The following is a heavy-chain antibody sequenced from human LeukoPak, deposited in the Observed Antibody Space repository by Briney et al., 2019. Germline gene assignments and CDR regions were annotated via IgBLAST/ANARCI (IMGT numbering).Heavy chain of an antibody. CDR3: ARDNGATIPDFDY. V-gene: IGHV1-8*03. CDR2: MNPNSGNT. CDR1: GYTFTIYD. D-gene: IGHD5-12*01. Sequence: ASVKVSCKASGYTFTIYDINWVRQATGQGLEWMGWMNPNSGNTGYAQRFQGRVTFTRNTSISTAYMELSSLRSEDTAVYYCARDNGATIPDFDYWGQGTLVTVSS. J-gene: IGHJ4*02.